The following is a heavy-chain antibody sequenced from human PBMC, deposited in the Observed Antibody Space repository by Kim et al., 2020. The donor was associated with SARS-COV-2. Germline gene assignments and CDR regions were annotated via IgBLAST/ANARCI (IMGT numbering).Heavy chain of an antibody. CDR1: GFIFGNYA. Sequence: GGSLRLSCSASGFIFGNYAMSWVRQAPGKGPEWFASVNNGGNAYYGDSAKGRFTVSRDNVKNTLDLQMNSLRVEDTALYYCAKDHASSGWPTFDSWGQGTQVTVSS. CDR2: VNNGGNA. J-gene: IGHJ4*02. V-gene: IGHV3-23*02. D-gene: IGHD6-19*01. CDR3: AKDHASSGWPTFDS.